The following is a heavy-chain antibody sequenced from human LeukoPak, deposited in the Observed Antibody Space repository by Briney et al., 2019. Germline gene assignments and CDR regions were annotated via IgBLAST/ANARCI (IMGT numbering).Heavy chain of an antibody. V-gene: IGHV3-53*01. CDR1: GFTVNSNY. CDR3: AREGYYYAMDV. Sequence: PGGSLRLSCAASGFTVNSNYMTWVRQAPGKGLEWVSVIYRGGDTYYADSVKGRFTISRDNSKNTLYLQMNSLRAEDTAVYYCAREGYYYAMDVWGQGTTVTVSS. CDR2: IYRGGDT. J-gene: IGHJ6*02.